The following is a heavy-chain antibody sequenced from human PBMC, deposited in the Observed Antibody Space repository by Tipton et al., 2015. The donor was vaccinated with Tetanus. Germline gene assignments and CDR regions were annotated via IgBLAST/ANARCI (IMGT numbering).Heavy chain of an antibody. J-gene: IGHJ6*02. D-gene: IGHD3-9*01. CDR1: GGSISSSNW. Sequence: TLSLTCTVSGGSISSSNWWSWVRQPPGKGLEWIGEIYHSGSTSYNPSLKSRVTISVDTSKNQFSLKLSSVTAADTAVYYCARCVTYYDILTGYYKPPSYYYYGMDVWGQGTTVTVSS. CDR2: IYHSGST. V-gene: IGHV4-4*02. CDR3: ARCVTYYDILTGYYKPPSYYYYGMDV.